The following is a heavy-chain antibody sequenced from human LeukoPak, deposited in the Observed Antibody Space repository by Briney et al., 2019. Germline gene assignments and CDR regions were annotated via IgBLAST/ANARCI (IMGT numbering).Heavy chain of an antibody. V-gene: IGHV3-30-3*01. Sequence: PGRSLRLPCAASGFTFSTYRMHWVRQAPGKGLEWVAVISYDGSNKYYADSVKGRFTISRDNSKNTLYLQMNSLRAEDTAVYYCARGQIIVATILDYYYGMDVWGQGTTVTVSS. D-gene: IGHD5-12*01. CDR1: GFTFSTYR. CDR3: ARGQIIVATILDYYYGMDV. CDR2: ISYDGSNK. J-gene: IGHJ6*02.